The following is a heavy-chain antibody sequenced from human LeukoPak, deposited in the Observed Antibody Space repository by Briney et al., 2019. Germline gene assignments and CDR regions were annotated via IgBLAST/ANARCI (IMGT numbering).Heavy chain of an antibody. D-gene: IGHD4/OR15-4a*01. CDR3: AKAIPATMAELYYYYYYGMDV. CDR1: GFTFSSYG. Sequence: GGSLRLSCAASGFTFSSYGMHWVRQAPGKGLEWVAVISYDGSNKYYADSVKGRFTISRDNSKNTLYLQMNSLRAEDTAVYYCAKAIPATMAELYYYYYYGMDVWGQGTTVTVSS. V-gene: IGHV3-30*18. J-gene: IGHJ6*02. CDR2: ISYDGSNK.